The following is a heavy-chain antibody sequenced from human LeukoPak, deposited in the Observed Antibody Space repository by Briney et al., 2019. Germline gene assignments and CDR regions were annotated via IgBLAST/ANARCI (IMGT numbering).Heavy chain of an antibody. CDR3: ARKGTVTTPFDY. CDR1: GDSVSSNSAA. J-gene: IGHJ4*02. CDR2: TYYRSKWIS. V-gene: IGHV6-1*01. Sequence: SQTLSLTCAISGDSVSSNSAAWNWLRQSPSRGLEWLGRTYYRSKWISDYAVSVKSRITINADTSKNQFSLQVNSVTPEDTAVYYCARKGTVTTPFDYWGQGILVTVSS. D-gene: IGHD1/OR15-1a*01.